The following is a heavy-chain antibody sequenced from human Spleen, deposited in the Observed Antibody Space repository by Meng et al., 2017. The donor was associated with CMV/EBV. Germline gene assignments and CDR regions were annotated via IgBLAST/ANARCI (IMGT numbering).Heavy chain of an antibody. CDR1: GYTFTGHY. CDR3: AREVLRDYGGMYFSGIDV. D-gene: IGHD4-23*01. Sequence: ASVKVSCKAFGYTFTGHYIYWVRQAPGQGLEWMGWINPNSGGTHYALRFQGRVTMTGDTSISTAHMELNSLRSDDTAVYYCAREVLRDYGGMYFSGIDVWGQGTTVTVSS. V-gene: IGHV1-2*02. J-gene: IGHJ6*02. CDR2: INPNSGGT.